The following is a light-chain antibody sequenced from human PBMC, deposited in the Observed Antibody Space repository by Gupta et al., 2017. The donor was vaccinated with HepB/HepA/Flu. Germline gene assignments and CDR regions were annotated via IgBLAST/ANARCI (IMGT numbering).Light chain of an antibody. CDR1: LRISTN. V-gene: IGKV3-15*01. CDR3: QQYNSWPLT. Sequence: EIVMTHSPVTLSVSPGARATLSCRASLRISTNLAWYQQKPGQAPSVLIYGSFTRATGIPARFSGSGSGTEFTLTISSLQSEDFAVYYCQQYNSWPLTFGGGTKVEIK. J-gene: IGKJ4*01. CDR2: GSF.